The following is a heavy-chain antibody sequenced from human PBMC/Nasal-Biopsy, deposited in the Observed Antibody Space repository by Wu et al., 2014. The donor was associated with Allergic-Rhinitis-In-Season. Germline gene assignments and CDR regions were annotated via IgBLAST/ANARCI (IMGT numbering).Heavy chain of an antibody. CDR1: GASVSTSSWY. Sequence: TLSLTCSVSGASVSTSSWYWGWMRQPPGKGLEWIGNIYYSGNTYYNPSLKSRVTISIDTSKNQFSLKLSSVTAADTAVYYCARVLDFWSGYYDYWGQGTLVTVSS. CDR3: ARVLDFWSGYYDY. V-gene: IGHV4-39*07. D-gene: IGHD3-3*01. CDR2: IYYSGNT. J-gene: IGHJ4*02.